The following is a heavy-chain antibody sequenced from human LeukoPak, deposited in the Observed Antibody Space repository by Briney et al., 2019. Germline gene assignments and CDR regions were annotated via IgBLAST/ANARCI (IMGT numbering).Heavy chain of an antibody. Sequence: ASVKVSCKASGYTFSRQYMHFVRQAPGQGLEWMGIINPSSGNTNYAQKFQGRVTMTRDTSTSTIYVDLSSLRSDDTAVYYCSTSVGGTEFDSWGQGALVTASS. CDR3: STSVGGTEFDS. CDR2: INPSSGNT. V-gene: IGHV1-46*01. D-gene: IGHD3-16*01. CDR1: GYTFSRQY. J-gene: IGHJ4*02.